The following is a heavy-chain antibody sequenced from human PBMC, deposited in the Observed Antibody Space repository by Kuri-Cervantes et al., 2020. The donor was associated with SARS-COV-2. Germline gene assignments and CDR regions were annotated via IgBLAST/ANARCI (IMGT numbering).Heavy chain of an antibody. CDR2: IKQDGSEK. V-gene: IGHV3-7*03. Sequence: GESLKISCAASGFTFSSYAMHWVRQAPGKGLEWVANIKQDGSEKYYVDSVKGRFTISRDNAKNSLYLQMNSLRAEDTAVYYCAKDYKARAWELLRIDYWGQGTLVTVSS. J-gene: IGHJ4*02. CDR3: AKDYKARAWELLRIDY. CDR1: GFTFSSYA. D-gene: IGHD1-26*01.